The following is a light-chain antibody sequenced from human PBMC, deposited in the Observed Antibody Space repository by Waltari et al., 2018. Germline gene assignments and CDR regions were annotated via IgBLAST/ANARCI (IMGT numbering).Light chain of an antibody. CDR3: QQYYVWPPIT. Sequence: VLLTQSPASLSVSPGDTVILSCRASQSVRTNLVWYQQKAGQAPRTLIYGASTRASGFPSMFSGSGSETDFTLIISSLQSEDAAVYFCQQYYVWPPITFGGGTKLEI. CDR1: QSVRTN. V-gene: IGKV3-15*01. CDR2: GAS. J-gene: IGKJ4*01.